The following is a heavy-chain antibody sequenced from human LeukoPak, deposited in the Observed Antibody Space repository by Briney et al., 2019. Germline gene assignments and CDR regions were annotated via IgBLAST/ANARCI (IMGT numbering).Heavy chain of an antibody. V-gene: IGHV3-48*01. D-gene: IGHD3-10*01. CDR1: GFTFSTYS. CDR3: ARFRY. J-gene: IGHJ4*02. CDR2: ISSSSSTI. Sequence: PGGSLRLSCAASGFTFSTYSMNWVRQAPGKGLEWVSYISSSSSTIYYADSVKGRFTISRDSSKNMLYLQMNSLRAEDTAVYYCARFRYWGQGTLVTVSS.